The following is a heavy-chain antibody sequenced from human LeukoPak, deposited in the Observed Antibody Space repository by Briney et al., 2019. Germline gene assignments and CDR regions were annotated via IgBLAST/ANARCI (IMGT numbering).Heavy chain of an antibody. CDR2: IYWNDDK. CDR3: AHSPWDTVIHDSSGYHYDY. V-gene: IGHV2-5*01. D-gene: IGHD3-22*01. Sequence: SGPTLVKPTQTLTLTCTFSGFSLITSGVAVGWIRQPPGKALEWLALIYWNDDKRYSPSLKSRLTITKDTSKDPVVLIMTNMDPVDTGTYYCAHSPWDTVIHDSSGYHYDYWGQGTLVTVSS. J-gene: IGHJ4*02. CDR1: GFSLITSGVA.